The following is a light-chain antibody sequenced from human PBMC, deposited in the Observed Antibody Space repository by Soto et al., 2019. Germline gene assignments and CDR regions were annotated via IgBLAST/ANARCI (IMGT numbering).Light chain of an antibody. J-gene: IGKJ1*01. Sequence: EIVLTQSPATLSLSPGERATLSCRASESVSNNYLAWYQQKPGQAPRLLIYGASTRATGIPARFSGSGSGTEFTLTISSLQSEDFAVYYCQQYGETFGQGTKVDIK. V-gene: IGKV3-20*01. CDR1: ESVSNNY. CDR2: GAS. CDR3: QQYGET.